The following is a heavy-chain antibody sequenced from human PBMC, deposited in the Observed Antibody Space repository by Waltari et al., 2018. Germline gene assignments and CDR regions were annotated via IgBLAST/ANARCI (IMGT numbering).Heavy chain of an antibody. CDR3: GRDDTHCSGGVCYDAFDL. D-gene: IGHD2-8*02. Sequence: EVQVVESGGGLVQPGGSLRLSCAASGFSLSSYWMTWVRQAPGKGREWVANINRDGSVKHFVDSVEGRFIISRDNAKDSLYLQMNSLRAEDTAVYFCGRDDTHCSGGVCYDAFDLWGQGTIVTVSS. V-gene: IGHV3-7*01. CDR2: INRDGSVK. J-gene: IGHJ3*01. CDR1: GFSLSSYW.